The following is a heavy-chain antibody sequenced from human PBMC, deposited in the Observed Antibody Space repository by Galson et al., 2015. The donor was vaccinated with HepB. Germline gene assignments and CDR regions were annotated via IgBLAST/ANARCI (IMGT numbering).Heavy chain of an antibody. J-gene: IGHJ5*02. CDR3: ARNVYYDTSGYYYKPGWIDP. Sequence: CAISGDSVSSNSPAWNWIRQSPSRGLEWLGRTYYRFKWYYDYAVSVKSRITINPDISKNQFSLQLNSVTPEDTAVYYCARNVYYDTSGYYYKPGWIDPWGQGTLVTVSS. CDR1: GDSVSSNSPA. V-gene: IGHV6-1*01. D-gene: IGHD3-22*01. CDR2: TYYRFKWYY.